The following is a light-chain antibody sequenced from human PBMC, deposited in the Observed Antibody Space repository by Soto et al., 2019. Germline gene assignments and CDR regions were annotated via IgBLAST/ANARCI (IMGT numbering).Light chain of an antibody. J-gene: IGKJ2*01. V-gene: IGKV3-20*01. CDR2: GTA. CDR3: QLYGDSPPTYT. Sequence: ELVLTQSPGTLSLSPGERATLSCRASQSINSRYFAWYQQNAGQPPRLLIYGTATRATGVPNKFSGSRFGADFTLTISRLEPEDFAVYYCQLYGDSPPTYTFGQGNKVEI. CDR1: QSINSRY.